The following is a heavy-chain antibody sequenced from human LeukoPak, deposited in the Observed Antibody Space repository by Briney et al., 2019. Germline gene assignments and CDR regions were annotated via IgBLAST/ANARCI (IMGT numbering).Heavy chain of an antibody. CDR2: IKSKTDGGTI. V-gene: IGHV3-15*01. CDR3: ARGDIYLDY. D-gene: IGHD2-15*01. CDR1: GITFNNAW. J-gene: IGHJ4*02. Sequence: GGSLRLSCAASGITFNNAWMSWVRQAPGKGLEWVGRIKSKTDGGTIDYAAPVKGRFTISGDNSKNTLYLQMNSLRAEDTAVYYCARGDIYLDYWGQGTLVSVSS.